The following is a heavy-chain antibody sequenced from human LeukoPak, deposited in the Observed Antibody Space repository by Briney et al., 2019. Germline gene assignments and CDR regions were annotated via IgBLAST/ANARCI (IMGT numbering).Heavy chain of an antibody. Sequence: GRSLRLSCAASGFIFSTYAMHWVRQAPGKGLEWVAFISYDGSKKYYADSVKGRFTISRDNSKNTLYLQMNSLGAEDTAVYYCAKVIGSPAAYWGQGTLVTVSS. CDR3: AKVIGSPAAY. J-gene: IGHJ4*02. CDR2: ISYDGSKK. D-gene: IGHD1-26*01. CDR1: GFIFSTYA. V-gene: IGHV3-30-3*01.